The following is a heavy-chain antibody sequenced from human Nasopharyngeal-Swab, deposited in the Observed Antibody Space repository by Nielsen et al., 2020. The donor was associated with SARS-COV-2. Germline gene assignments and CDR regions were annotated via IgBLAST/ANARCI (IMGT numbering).Heavy chain of an antibody. CDR1: GFTFDDYA. Sequence: LKISCAASGFTFDDYAMHWVRQAPGKGLEWVPGISWNSGSIGYADSVKGRFTISRDNSKNTVNLQMNSLKAEDTAIYYCAKDRDSGDASDDYYHYYGMDVWGQGTKVTVSS. V-gene: IGHV3-9*01. CDR3: AKDRDSGDASDDYYHYYGMDV. J-gene: IGHJ6*02. CDR2: ISWNSGSI. D-gene: IGHD3-22*01.